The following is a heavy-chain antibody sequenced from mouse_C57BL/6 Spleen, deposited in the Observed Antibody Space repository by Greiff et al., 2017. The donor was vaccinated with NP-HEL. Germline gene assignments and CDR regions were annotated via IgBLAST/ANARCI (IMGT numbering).Heavy chain of an antibody. V-gene: IGHV5-9*01. Sequence: EVQVVESGGGLVKPGGSLKLSCAASGFTFSSYTMSWVRQTPEKRLEWVATISGGGGNTYYPDSVKGRFTISRDNAKNTLYLQMSSLRSEDTALYYCARLTGGDYWGQGTTLTVSS. CDR2: ISGGGGNT. CDR1: GFTFSSYT. CDR3: ARLTGGDY. D-gene: IGHD4-1*01. J-gene: IGHJ2*01.